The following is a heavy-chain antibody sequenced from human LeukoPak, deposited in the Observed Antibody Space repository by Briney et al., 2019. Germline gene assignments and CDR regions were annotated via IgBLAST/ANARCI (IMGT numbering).Heavy chain of an antibody. V-gene: IGHV3-53*01. CDR1: GFTVSSNY. J-gene: IGHJ4*02. D-gene: IGHD5-24*01. CDR3: ASAPRDGYNYRFDY. Sequence: GGSLRLSCAASGFTVSSNYMSWVRQAPGKGLEWVSVIYSGGSTYYADSVKGRFTISRDNSKNTLYLQMNSLRAEDTAVYYCASAPRDGYNYRFDYWGLGTLVTVSS. CDR2: IYSGGST.